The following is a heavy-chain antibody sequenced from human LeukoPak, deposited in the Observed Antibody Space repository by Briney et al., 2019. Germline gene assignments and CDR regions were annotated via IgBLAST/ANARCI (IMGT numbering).Heavy chain of an antibody. D-gene: IGHD4/OR15-4a*01. CDR2: IYYSGST. V-gene: IGHV4-39*01. CDR1: GGSISSSSYY. J-gene: IGHJ4*02. CDR3: ARRSKTPEKTIFDY. Sequence: SETLSLTCTVSGGSISSSSYYWGWIRQSPGKGLEWIGSIYYSGSTYYNPSLKSRVTISVDTSKNQFSLNLNFVTAADAAVYYGARRSKTPEKTIFDYWGQETLVTVSS.